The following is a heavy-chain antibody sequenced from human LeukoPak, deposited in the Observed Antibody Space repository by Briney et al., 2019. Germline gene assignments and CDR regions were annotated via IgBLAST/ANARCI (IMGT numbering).Heavy chain of an antibody. CDR1: RFTFNNYA. V-gene: IGHV3-23*01. Sequence: GGSLRLSCAASRFTFNNYAMKWVRQAPGKGLEWVSAISGSGRNTYYADSVKGRFTISRDKSINTLYLQMNSLRAEDTAVYYCVTSTCGSDCYSGFDSWGQGTLVTVSS. J-gene: IGHJ4*02. D-gene: IGHD2-21*02. CDR2: ISGSGRNT. CDR3: VTSTCGSDCYSGFDS.